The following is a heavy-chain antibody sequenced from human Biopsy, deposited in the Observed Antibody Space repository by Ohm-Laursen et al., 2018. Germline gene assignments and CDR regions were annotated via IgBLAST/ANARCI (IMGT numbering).Heavy chain of an antibody. CDR2: IKSKFDGETT. Sequence: SLRLSCAASGFTFGDAWMSWILQAPGKGLEWVGRIKSKFDGETTDYAAPVKGRFIISRDDSKSTLFLQMNSLKVEDTGVYFCSTGGGDFYYNGMDVWGQGTTVTVSS. CDR1: GFTFGDAW. J-gene: IGHJ6*02. D-gene: IGHD3-16*01. V-gene: IGHV3-15*01. CDR3: STGGGDFYYNGMDV.